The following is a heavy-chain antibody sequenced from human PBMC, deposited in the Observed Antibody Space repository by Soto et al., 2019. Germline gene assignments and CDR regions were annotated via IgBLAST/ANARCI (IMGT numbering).Heavy chain of an antibody. J-gene: IGHJ6*02. D-gene: IGHD2-21*02. CDR1: GGSFSGYY. V-gene: IGHV4-34*01. Sequence: QVQLQQWGAGLLKPSETLSLTCAVYGGSFSGYYWSWIRQPPGKGLEWIGEINHSGSTNYNPSLKSRVTISVDTPKNQFSLKLSSVTAADTAVYYCARGRGDSRYYYYYYGMDVWGQGTTVTVSS. CDR2: INHSGST. CDR3: ARGRGDSRYYYYYYGMDV.